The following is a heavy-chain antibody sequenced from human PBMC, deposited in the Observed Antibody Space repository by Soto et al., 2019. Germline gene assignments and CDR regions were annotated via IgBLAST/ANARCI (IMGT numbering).Heavy chain of an antibody. CDR2: IYSGGST. D-gene: IGHD1-1*01. V-gene: IGHV3-53*01. CDR3: ARGYLRFAFDI. J-gene: IGHJ3*02. CDR1: GFTVSSNY. Sequence: GGSLRLSCAASGFTVSSNYMSWVRQAPGKGLEWVSVIYSGGSTYYADSLKGRFTISRDNSKHTLYLQMNSLRAEDTAVYYCARGYLRFAFDIWGQGTIVTVS.